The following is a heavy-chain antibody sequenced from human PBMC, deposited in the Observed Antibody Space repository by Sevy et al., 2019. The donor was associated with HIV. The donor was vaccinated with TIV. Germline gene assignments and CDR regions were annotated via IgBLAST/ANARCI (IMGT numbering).Heavy chain of an antibody. J-gene: IGHJ4*02. CDR1: GFTFGDYA. CDR3: TRWKGLQSIFDY. CDR2: LKSKADGGTV. V-gene: IGHV3-49*04. D-gene: IGHD1-1*01. Sequence: GGSLRLSCTTSGFTFGDYAMNWVRQAPGKGLEWVAFLKSKADGGTVDHAASVKGRFTISRDDSKSIAFLQMNDLTTEDAGVYYCTRWKGLQSIFDYWGQGALVTVSS.